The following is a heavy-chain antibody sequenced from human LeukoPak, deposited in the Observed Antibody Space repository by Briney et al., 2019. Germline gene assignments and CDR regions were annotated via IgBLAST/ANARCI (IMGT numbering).Heavy chain of an antibody. CDR2: IRYDGSNK. CDR3: TTDYYGDFRFDY. D-gene: IGHD4-17*01. J-gene: IGHJ4*02. CDR1: GFTFSSYG. Sequence: PGGSLRLSCAASGFTFSSYGMHWVRQAPGKGLEWVAFIRYDGSNKYYADSVKGRFTISRDNSKNTLYLQMNSLKTEDTAVHYCTTDYYGDFRFDYWGQGTLVTVSS. V-gene: IGHV3-30*02.